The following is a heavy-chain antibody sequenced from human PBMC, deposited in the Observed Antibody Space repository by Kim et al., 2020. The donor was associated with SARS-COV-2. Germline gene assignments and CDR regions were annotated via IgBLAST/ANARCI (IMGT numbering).Heavy chain of an antibody. Sequence: YNPSLKSRVTISVDTSKNQFSLKLSSVTAADTAVYYCAREEPAAIGYFDYWGQGTLVTVSS. J-gene: IGHJ4*02. CDR3: AREEPAAIGYFDY. V-gene: IGHV4-31*02. D-gene: IGHD2-2*02.